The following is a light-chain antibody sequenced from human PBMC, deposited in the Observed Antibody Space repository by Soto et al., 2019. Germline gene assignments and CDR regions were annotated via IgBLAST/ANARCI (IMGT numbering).Light chain of an antibody. V-gene: IGKV1-5*01. CDR2: DAS. CDR1: QRISTW. Sequence: DIQVTQSPSNLSASVGDRVTITCRTSQRISTWLAWYQQKPGKAPNILIYDASSLESGVPSRFSGSGSGTEFALIISSLPPDDIATNYCQQYNSFRSSGQGTKVQIK. J-gene: IGKJ1*01. CDR3: QQYNSFRS.